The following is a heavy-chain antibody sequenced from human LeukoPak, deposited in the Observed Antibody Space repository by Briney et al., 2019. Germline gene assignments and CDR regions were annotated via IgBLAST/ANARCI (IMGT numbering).Heavy chain of an antibody. V-gene: IGHV3-7*01. J-gene: IGHJ4*02. CDR1: GFTFSDYW. D-gene: IGHD1-1*01. Sequence: PGGSLRLSCAPSGFTFSDYWMSWVRQAPGKGLEWVANINKDGSEKFYVDSVKGRFTISRDNAKNSLYLQMNSLRAEDTAVYYCARWPGTFDYWGQGTLVTVSS. CDR2: INKDGSEK. CDR3: ARWPGTFDY.